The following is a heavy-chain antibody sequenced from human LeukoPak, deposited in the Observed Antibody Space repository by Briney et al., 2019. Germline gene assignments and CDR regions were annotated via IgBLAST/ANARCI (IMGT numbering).Heavy chain of an antibody. Sequence: ASVKVSCKASGHSFTSCGISWVRQAPGHGLEWMGWISGYNGNTNYAQKLQGRVTMTTDTSTTTAYTELRGLRSDDTAVYYCARGGPDTSSWPDFWGQGTLVTVSS. J-gene: IGHJ4*02. D-gene: IGHD6-13*01. CDR1: GHSFTSCG. V-gene: IGHV1-18*01. CDR3: ARGGPDTSSWPDF. CDR2: ISGYNGNT.